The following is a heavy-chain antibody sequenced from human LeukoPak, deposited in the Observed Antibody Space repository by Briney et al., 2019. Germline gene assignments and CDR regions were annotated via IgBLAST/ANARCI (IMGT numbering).Heavy chain of an antibody. Sequence: SQTLSLPCSVSDDSIDSVSYYWHWIRQAAGKGLELIWRIHSSGTSNSNPSLKSRVTMSVDTSKSEFCLKVDSVTAADTATYFCARDGGLAITGHAALHIWGPGTTVIVSS. CDR3: ARDGGLAITGHAALHI. CDR2: IHSSGTS. D-gene: IGHD3-16*01. J-gene: IGHJ3*02. CDR1: DDSIDSVSYY. V-gene: IGHV4-61*02.